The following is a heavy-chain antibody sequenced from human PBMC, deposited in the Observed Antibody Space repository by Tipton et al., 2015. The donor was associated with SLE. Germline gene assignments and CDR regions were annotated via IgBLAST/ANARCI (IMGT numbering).Heavy chain of an antibody. CDR1: GYIFTAFH. V-gene: IGHV1-2*02. CDR2: INPSTGGT. D-gene: IGHD2-15*01. J-gene: IGHJ4*02. CDR3: AKDLELPWCY. Sequence: QLVQSGAEVRKPGASLIVSCKPSGYIFTAFHIHWVRQAPGQGLEWMGWINPSTGGTVSAQNFQGRVTMTRDTSVATAYLELTGLRSDETAIYYCAKDLELPWCYWGQGTLVAVSS.